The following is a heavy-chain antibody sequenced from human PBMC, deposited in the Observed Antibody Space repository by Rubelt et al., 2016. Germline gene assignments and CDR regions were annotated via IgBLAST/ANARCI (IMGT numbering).Heavy chain of an antibody. CDR2: IFHTGST. CDR3: AREANTGGGAFDI. V-gene: IGHV4-38-2*02. J-gene: IGHJ3*02. CDR1: GYFISSGYY. Sequence: QVQLQESGPGLVKPSETLSLTCTVSGYFISSGYYWGWIRQPPGKGLEWIGSIFHTGSTNYNPSLKSRVTVSVDMSKNHFSLELTSVNASDTAVYYCAREANTGGGAFDIWGQGTMVTVSS. D-gene: IGHD1-1*01.